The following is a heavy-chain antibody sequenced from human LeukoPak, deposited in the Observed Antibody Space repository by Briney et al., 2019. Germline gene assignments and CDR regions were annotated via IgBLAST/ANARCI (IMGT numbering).Heavy chain of an antibody. J-gene: IGHJ4*02. Sequence: PSETLSLTCAVFGGSFSGYYWNWIRQPPGKGLEWIGQINPSRNTNYNPSLKSRVTISVDTSKKQFSLKLSSVAAADTAVYYCARRYDFWSGYPPPLDYWGQGTLVTVSS. D-gene: IGHD3-3*01. CDR3: ARRYDFWSGYPPPLDY. CDR1: GGSFSGYY. CDR2: INPSRNT. V-gene: IGHV4-34*01.